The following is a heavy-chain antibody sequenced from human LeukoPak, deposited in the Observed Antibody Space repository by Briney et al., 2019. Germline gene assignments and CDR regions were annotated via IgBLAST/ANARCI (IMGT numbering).Heavy chain of an antibody. V-gene: IGHV3-23*01. CDR2: ISGSGGST. J-gene: IGHJ4*02. Sequence: GGSLRLSCAASGFTFSRYPMHWVRQAPGKGLEWVSAISGSGGSTYYADSVKGRFTISRDNSKNTLYLQMNSLRAEDTAVYYCAKSWGRVAATIFDYWGQGTLVTVSS. CDR1: GFTFSRYP. CDR3: AKSWGRVAATIFDY. D-gene: IGHD2-15*01.